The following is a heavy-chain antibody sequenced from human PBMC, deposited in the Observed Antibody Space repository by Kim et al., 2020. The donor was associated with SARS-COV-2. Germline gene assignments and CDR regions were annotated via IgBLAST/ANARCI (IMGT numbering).Heavy chain of an antibody. CDR3: ARGQALPYDFWSGYYHWPRYFDY. V-gene: IGHV4-34*01. CDR2: INHSGST. Sequence: SETLSLTCAVYGGSFSGYYWSWIRQPPGKGLEWIGEINHSGSTNYNPSLKSRVTISVDTSKNQFSLKLSSVTAADTAVYYCARGQALPYDFWSGYYHWPRYFDYWGQGTLVTVSS. CDR1: GGSFSGYY. D-gene: IGHD3-3*01. J-gene: IGHJ4*02.